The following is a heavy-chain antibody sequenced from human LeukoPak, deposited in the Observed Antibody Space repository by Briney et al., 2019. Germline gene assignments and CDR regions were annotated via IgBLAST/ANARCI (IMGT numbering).Heavy chain of an antibody. Sequence: GSLRLSCAASGFTFTTYTMNWVRQAPGKGLEWVSSISSGSGHIYYADSMKGRFTISRDNAKSSLYLQMNSLRVEDTAVYYCARGDGYFTYWGQGTLVTVSS. CDR1: GFTFTTYT. J-gene: IGHJ4*02. V-gene: IGHV3-21*01. CDR2: ISSGSGHI. CDR3: ARGDGYFTY.